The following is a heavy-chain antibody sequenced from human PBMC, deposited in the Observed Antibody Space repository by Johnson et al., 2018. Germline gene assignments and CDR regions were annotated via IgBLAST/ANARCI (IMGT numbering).Heavy chain of an antibody. D-gene: IGHD4-17*01. Sequence: QVQLVESGAEVKKPGSSVKVSCKASGGTFSSYAISWVRQAPGQGLEWMGGIIPIFGTANYAQKFQGRVTITADESTSTAYMELSSLRSEDTAVYYCARDDSGDGEALYYYYGMDVWGQGTTVTVSS. J-gene: IGHJ6*02. V-gene: IGHV1-69*01. CDR3: ARDDSGDGEALYYYYGMDV. CDR2: IIPIFGTA. CDR1: GGTFSSYA.